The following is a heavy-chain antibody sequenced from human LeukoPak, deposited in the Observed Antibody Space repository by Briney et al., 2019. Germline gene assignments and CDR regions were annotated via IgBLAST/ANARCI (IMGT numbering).Heavy chain of an antibody. Sequence: GESLKISCKGSGDSFTNYWIGWVRQMPGKGLEWMGIIYPIDSDTRYSPSFRGQVTFSADKSISTAYLQWSSLKASDTAMYYCARPSAYGEDAFDVWGQGTMVTVSS. CDR1: GDSFTNYW. D-gene: IGHD2-21*01. J-gene: IGHJ3*01. V-gene: IGHV5-51*01. CDR3: ARPSAYGEDAFDV. CDR2: IYPIDSDT.